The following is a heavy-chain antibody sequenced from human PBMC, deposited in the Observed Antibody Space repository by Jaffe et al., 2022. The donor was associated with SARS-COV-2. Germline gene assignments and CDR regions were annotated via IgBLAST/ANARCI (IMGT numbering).Heavy chain of an antibody. Sequence: QVQLVQSGAEVKKPGSSVKVSCKASGGTFSSYTISWVRQAPGQGLEWMGRIIPILGIANYAQKFQGRVTITADKSTSTAYMELSSLRSEDTAVYYCARTYNWNYRELNWFDPWGQGTLVTVSS. CDR2: IIPILGIA. J-gene: IGHJ5*02. CDR1: GGTFSSYT. D-gene: IGHD1-7*01. V-gene: IGHV1-69*02. CDR3: ARTYNWNYRELNWFDP.